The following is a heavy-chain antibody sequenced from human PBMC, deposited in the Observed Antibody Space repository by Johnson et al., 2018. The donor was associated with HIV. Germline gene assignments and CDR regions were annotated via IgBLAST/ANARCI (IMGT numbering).Heavy chain of an antibody. CDR2: ISGGEDDT. Sequence: VQLVESGGGLVQPGGSLRLSCAASGFTFSSYAMSWVRQAPVKGLEWVSFISGGEDDTYYADSVKGRFTISRDNSKTTLYLQMNSLRDEDTAVYYCARDLAGHNAFDIWGQGTMVTVSS. CDR1: GFTFSSYA. V-gene: IGHV3-23*04. J-gene: IGHJ3*02. D-gene: IGHD6-19*01. CDR3: ARDLAGHNAFDI.